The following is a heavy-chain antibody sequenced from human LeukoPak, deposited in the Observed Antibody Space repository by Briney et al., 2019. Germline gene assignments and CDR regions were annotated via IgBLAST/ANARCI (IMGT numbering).Heavy chain of an antibody. CDR2: IIPIFGTA. CDR1: GGTFSSYA. D-gene: IGHD1-26*01. J-gene: IGHJ3*02. V-gene: IGHV1-69*13. CDR3: ARGGVPSGSYYGHRAFDI. Sequence: ASVKVSCKASGGTFSSYAISWVRQAPGQGLEWMGGIIPIFGTANYAQKFQGRVTITADESTSTAYMELSSLRSEDMAVYYCARGGVPSGSYYGHRAFDIWGQGTMVTVSS.